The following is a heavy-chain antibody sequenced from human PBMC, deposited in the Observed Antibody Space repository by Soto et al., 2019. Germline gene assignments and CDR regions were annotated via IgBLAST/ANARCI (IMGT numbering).Heavy chain of an antibody. CDR2: ISWNSGSI. CDR1: GFTFDDYA. J-gene: IGHJ6*03. V-gene: IGHV3-9*01. Sequence: DVQLVESGGGLVQPGRSLRLSCAASGFTFDDYAMHWVRQAPGKGLEWVSGISWNSGSIGYADSVKGRFTISRDNAKNSLYLQMNSLRAEDTALYYCAKDYCSSTSCPPREYYYYMDVWGKGTTVTVSS. CDR3: AKDYCSSTSCPPREYYYYMDV. D-gene: IGHD2-2*01.